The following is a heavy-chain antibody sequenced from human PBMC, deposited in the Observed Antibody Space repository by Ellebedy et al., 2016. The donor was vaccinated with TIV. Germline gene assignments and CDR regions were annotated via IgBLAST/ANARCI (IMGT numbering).Heavy chain of an antibody. Sequence: GESLKISCAASGFTFSSYAMSWVRQAPGKGLEWVAVIWYDGSNKYYADSVKGRFTISRDNSTNTLYLQMNSLRAEDTAVYYCATGGHYYDSSGSPAGYFDLWGRGTLVTVSS. CDR3: ATGGHYYDSSGSPAGYFDL. CDR1: GFTFSSYA. CDR2: IWYDGSNK. V-gene: IGHV3-33*08. J-gene: IGHJ2*01. D-gene: IGHD3-22*01.